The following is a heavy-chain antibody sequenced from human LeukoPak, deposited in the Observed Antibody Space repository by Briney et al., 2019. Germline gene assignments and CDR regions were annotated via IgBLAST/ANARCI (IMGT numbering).Heavy chain of an antibody. CDR1: GYTLTDYH. CDR3: ARGITRGHNYYYYYMDV. CDR2: INPNSGAT. V-gene: IGHV1-2*02. Sequence: ASVKVSCKASGYTLTDYHLHWVRQAPGQGLKWMGWINPNSGATHYARSFQARVTMTRDTSIASSYMELTGLESDDTAVYYCARGITRGHNYYYYYMDVWGKGTTVTVSS. D-gene: IGHD7-27*01. J-gene: IGHJ6*03.